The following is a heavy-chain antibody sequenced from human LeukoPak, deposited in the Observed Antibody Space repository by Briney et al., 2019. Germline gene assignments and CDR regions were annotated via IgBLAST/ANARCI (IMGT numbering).Heavy chain of an antibody. Sequence: GGSLRLSCAASGFTFSSYAVSWVRQAPGKGLEWVAVISGSGGSTYYADSVKGRFTISRDNSKNTLWLQMNSLRAEDTALYYCAKDLHYYVAMDVWGQGTAVTVSS. CDR3: AKDLHYYVAMDV. CDR1: GFTFSSYA. CDR2: ISGSGGST. V-gene: IGHV3-23*01. D-gene: IGHD3-10*02. J-gene: IGHJ6*02.